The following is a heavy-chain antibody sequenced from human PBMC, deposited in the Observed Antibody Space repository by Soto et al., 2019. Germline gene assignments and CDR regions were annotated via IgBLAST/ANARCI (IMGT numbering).Heavy chain of an antibody. CDR1: GGSISSYF. CDR3: ARVERYSSGWYFDY. CDR2: IYTSGST. V-gene: IGHV4-4*07. D-gene: IGHD6-19*01. Sequence: SETLSLTCTASGGSISSYFWSWIRQPAGKGLEWIGRIYTSGSTNYNPSLKSRVTMSVDTSKNQFSLKLSSVTAADTAVYYCARVERYSSGWYFDYWGQGTLVTVSS. J-gene: IGHJ4*02.